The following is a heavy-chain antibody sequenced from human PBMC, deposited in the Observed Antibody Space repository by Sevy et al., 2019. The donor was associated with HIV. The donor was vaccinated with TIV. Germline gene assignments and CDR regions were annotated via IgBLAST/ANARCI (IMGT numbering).Heavy chain of an antibody. J-gene: IGHJ5*02. Sequence: GGSLRLSCAASGFTVNSDYMSWVRQAPGKGLEWVSVVYSGGTTYYADSVKGRVSICRDNSKNILYLQMNSLRAEDTAVYYCARHISFGELGSWFDPWGQGTLVTVSS. CDR1: GFTVNSDY. CDR2: VYSGGTT. CDR3: ARHISFGELGSWFDP. D-gene: IGHD3-10*01. V-gene: IGHV3-53*01.